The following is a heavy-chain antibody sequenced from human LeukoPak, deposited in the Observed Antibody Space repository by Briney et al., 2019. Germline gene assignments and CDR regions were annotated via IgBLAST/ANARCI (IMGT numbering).Heavy chain of an antibody. CDR3: ARGSSYDSSGYQY. CDR2: IYTSGST. J-gene: IGHJ4*02. CDR1: GGSISSGSYY. Sequence: PSETLSLTCTLSGGSISSGSYYCSWIRQPAGKGLGWIGRIYTSGSTNYNPSLKSRVTISVDTSKNQFSLKLSSVTAADTAVYYCARGSSYDSSGYQYWGQGTLVTVSS. V-gene: IGHV4-61*02. D-gene: IGHD3-22*01.